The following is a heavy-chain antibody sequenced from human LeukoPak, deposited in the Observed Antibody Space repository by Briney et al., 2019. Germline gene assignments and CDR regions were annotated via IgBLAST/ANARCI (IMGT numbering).Heavy chain of an antibody. D-gene: IGHD4-17*01. CDR2: INPNSGGT. CDR3: ARDYGDYQYYYYGMDV. J-gene: IGHJ6*02. Sequence: ASVKVSCKASGYTFTGYYMHWVRQAPGQGLEWMGWINPNSGGTNYAQKFQGRVTMTRDTSISTAYMELSRLRSDDTAVYYCARDYGDYQYYYYGMDVRGQGTTVKVSS. V-gene: IGHV1-2*02. CDR1: GYTFTGYY.